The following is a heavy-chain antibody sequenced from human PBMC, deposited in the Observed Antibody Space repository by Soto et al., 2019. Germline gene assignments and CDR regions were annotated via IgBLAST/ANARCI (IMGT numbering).Heavy chain of an antibody. Sequence: QVQLVQSGAEVKKPGASVKVSCKASGFTFNNYFFHWVRQAPRQGLEWMGIISPYDGSTNYEQSLPGRVTMTSDTSTSTVYMELSSLRSEDTAVYYCARGEGRGSTGFYYYYGMDVWGHGTTVTVSS. J-gene: IGHJ6*02. CDR1: GFTFNNYF. CDR3: ARGEGRGSTGFYYYYGMDV. CDR2: ISPYDGST. V-gene: IGHV1-46*02. D-gene: IGHD1-26*01.